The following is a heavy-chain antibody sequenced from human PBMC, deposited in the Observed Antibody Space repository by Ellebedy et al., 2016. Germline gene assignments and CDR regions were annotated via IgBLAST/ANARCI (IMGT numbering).Heavy chain of an antibody. D-gene: IGHD1-1*01. J-gene: IGHJ4*02. CDR1: GFTFSTYW. CDR3: ARGSRTLDY. V-gene: IGHV3-7*01. CDR2: IKPDGSEK. Sequence: GESLKISCAASGFTFSTYWMSWVRQAPGKGLEWVANIKPDGSEKYHVDSVKGRFTISRDNAKNSLYLQMNSLRAEDTAVFYCARGSRTLDYWGQGTLVTISS.